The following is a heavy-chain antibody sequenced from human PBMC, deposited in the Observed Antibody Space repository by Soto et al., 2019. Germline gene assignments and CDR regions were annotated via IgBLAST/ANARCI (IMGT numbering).Heavy chain of an antibody. J-gene: IGHJ4*02. CDR2: TYYSGST. D-gene: IGHD4-17*01. Sequence: SETLSLTCTVSGGSISSGGYYWSWIRQHPGKGLEWIGYTYYSGSTYYNPSLKSRLSISVDTSKNQFSLKLTSVTAADTAVYYCARDVSDYTRFDYWGQRTLVTVSS. CDR1: GGSISSGGYY. CDR3: ARDVSDYTRFDY. V-gene: IGHV4-31*03.